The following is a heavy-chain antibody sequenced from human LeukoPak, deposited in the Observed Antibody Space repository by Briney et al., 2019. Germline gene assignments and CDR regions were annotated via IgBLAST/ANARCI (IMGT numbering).Heavy chain of an antibody. Sequence: GGSLRLSRAASGFTFSSYAMNWVRQAPGKGLEWVSVLSGSGGSTVYADSVKGRFTISRDNPKNTLYLQMSSLRVDDTAVYYCASRRPGVGNAFEIWGQGTMVTVSS. J-gene: IGHJ3*02. V-gene: IGHV3-23*01. CDR3: ASRRPGVGNAFEI. CDR1: GFTFSSYA. D-gene: IGHD3-10*01. CDR2: LSGSGGST.